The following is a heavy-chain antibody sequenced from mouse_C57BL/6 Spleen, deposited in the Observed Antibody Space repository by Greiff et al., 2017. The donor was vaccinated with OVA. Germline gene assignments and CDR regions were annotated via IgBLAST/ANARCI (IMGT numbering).Heavy chain of an antibody. Sequence: VHVKQSVAELVRPGASVKLSCTASGFNIKNTYMHWVKQRPEQGLEWIGRIDPANGNTKYAPKFQGKATITADTSSNTAYLQLSSLTSEDTAIYYCARASYYYGTSWFAYWGQGTLVTVSA. CDR2: IDPANGNT. J-gene: IGHJ3*01. CDR1: GFNIKNTY. D-gene: IGHD1-1*01. V-gene: IGHV14-3*01. CDR3: ARASYYYGTSWFAY.